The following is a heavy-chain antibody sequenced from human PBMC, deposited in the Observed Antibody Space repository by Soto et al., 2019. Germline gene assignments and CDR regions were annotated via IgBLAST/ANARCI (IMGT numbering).Heavy chain of an antibody. CDR1: GFTFSSYS. Sequence: GGSLRLSCAASGFTFSSYSMNWVRQAPGKGLEWVSSISSSSSYIYYADSVKGRFTISRDNAKNSLYLQMNSLRAEDTAVYYCARASNSDFWSGPPGRFDPWGQGTLVTVSS. CDR2: ISSSSSYI. V-gene: IGHV3-21*01. J-gene: IGHJ5*02. CDR3: ARASNSDFWSGPPGRFDP. D-gene: IGHD3-3*01.